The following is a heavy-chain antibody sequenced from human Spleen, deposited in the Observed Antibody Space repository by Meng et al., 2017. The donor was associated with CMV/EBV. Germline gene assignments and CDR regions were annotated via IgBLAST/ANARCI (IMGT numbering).Heavy chain of an antibody. V-gene: IGHV3-64*02. D-gene: IGHD2-2*01. J-gene: IGHJ6*02. CDR2: ISSNGGST. CDR1: GFTFNKFA. CDR3: ARGKDIVVVPADTPYMDV. Sequence: GGSLRLSCAASGFTFNKFAMHWVRQAPGKGLKYVSAISSNGGSTYYADSVKGRFIISRDNSKNTLYLQMGSLRAEDMAVYYCARGKDIVVVPADTPYMDVWGRGTTVTVSS.